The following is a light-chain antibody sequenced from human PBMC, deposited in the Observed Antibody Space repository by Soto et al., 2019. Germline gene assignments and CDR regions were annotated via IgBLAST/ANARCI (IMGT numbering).Light chain of an antibody. CDR3: QQYYNWPRT. CDR2: GAS. Sequence: EVVLTQSPATLSVSPGAGATLSCRASQSVGSNLAWYQQKPGQTPRVLIYGASTRAIGIPARFSGSGFGTEFTLTISSLRSEDFAVYFCQQYYNWPRTFGQGTKVDIK. J-gene: IGKJ1*01. V-gene: IGKV3-15*01. CDR1: QSVGSN.